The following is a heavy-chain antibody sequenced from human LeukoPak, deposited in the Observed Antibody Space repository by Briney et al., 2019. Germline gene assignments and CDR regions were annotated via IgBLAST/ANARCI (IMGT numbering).Heavy chain of an antibody. D-gene: IGHD3-16*01. CDR1: GFTGITND. CDR3: ARGVGPLAANTLAY. J-gene: IGHJ4*02. CDR2: LYSDGNT. Sequence: PGGSLRLSCAASGFTGITNDTTWVRQAPGKRLEWVSVLYSDGNTKYADSVQGRFTISRDNSKNTLYLEMNSLSPDDTAVYYCARGVGPLAANTLAYWGQGTLVTVSS. V-gene: IGHV3-53*01.